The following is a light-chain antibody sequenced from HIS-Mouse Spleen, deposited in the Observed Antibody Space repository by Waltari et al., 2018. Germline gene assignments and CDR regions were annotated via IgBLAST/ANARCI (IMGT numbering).Light chain of an antibody. CDR1: QGMSSY. Sequence: DIQLTQSPSFLSASVGDRVTITCRASQGMSSYLAWYQHKPGKAPKLLIYAASTLQSGVPSRFSGSGSGTEFTLTISSLQPEDFATYYCQQLNSYPPTFGQGTKVEIK. CDR2: AAS. V-gene: IGKV1-9*01. J-gene: IGKJ1*01. CDR3: QQLNSYPPT.